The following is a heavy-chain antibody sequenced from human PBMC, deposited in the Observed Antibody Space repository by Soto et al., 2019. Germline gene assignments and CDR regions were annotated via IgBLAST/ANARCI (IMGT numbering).Heavy chain of an antibody. CDR1: GGSISSGGYY. D-gene: IGHD2-2*01. CDR2: IYYSGST. J-gene: IGHJ5*02. V-gene: IGHV4-31*03. CDR3: ARDNGYCSSTSCYGSWFDP. Sequence: SETLSLTCTVSGGSISSGGYYWSWIRQHPGKGLEWIGYIYYSGSTYYNPSLKSRVTISVDTSKNQFSLKLSSVTAADTAVYYCARDNGYCSSTSCYGSWFDPWGQGTLVTVTS.